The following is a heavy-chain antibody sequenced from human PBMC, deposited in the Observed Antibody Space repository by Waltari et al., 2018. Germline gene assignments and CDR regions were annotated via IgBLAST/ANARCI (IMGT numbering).Heavy chain of an antibody. J-gene: IGHJ4*02. CDR3: VLYSSSFLGDC. V-gene: IGHV3-74*01. D-gene: IGHD6-13*01. CDR1: GFHFIDYW. Sequence: EVQLVESGGGLVQPGGSLRLSCAASGFHFIDYWMHWVRQAPGKGLVSVSQINLDGSITSYADSVKGRFTISRDNAKNTLFLQMNSLRAEDTAVYYCVLYSSSFLGDCWGQGTLVTVSS. CDR2: INLDGSIT.